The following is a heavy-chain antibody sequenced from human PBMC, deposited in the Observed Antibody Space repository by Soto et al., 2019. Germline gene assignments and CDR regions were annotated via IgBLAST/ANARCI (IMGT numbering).Heavy chain of an antibody. Sequence: SETLSLTCTVSGGSITSYYWSWIRQPPGKGLEWIGYIYDTGSTNYNPSLKSRVAISVDTSKNQFSLKLSSVTAADTAVYYCATATTVRGAPSDNWDQGALITSSA. CDR1: GGSITSYY. J-gene: IGHJ4*01. CDR3: ATATTVRGAPSDN. V-gene: IGHV4-59*01. CDR2: IYDTGST. D-gene: IGHD3-10*01.